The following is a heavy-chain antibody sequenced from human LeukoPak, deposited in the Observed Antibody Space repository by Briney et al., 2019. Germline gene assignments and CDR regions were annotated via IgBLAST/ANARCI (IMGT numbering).Heavy chain of an antibody. CDR1: GFTFSSYW. CDR3: ARPTSSGGNYYYGVDV. V-gene: IGHV3-7*01. CDR2: IKQDGSEK. D-gene: IGHD3-10*01. J-gene: IGHJ6*02. Sequence: GGSLRLSCAASGFTFSSYWMSWVRQAPGKGLEWVANIKQDGSEKYYVDSVKGRFTISRDNAKNSLYLQMNSLRAEDTAVYYCARPTSSGGNYYYGVDVWGQGTTVTVSS.